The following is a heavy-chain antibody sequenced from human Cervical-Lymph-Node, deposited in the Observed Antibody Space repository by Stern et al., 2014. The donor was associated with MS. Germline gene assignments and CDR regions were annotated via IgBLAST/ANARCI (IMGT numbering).Heavy chain of an antibody. CDR3: ARGVMVAATYAYDI. CDR1: GFTFSTYW. D-gene: IGHD2-15*01. Sequence: EVQLVESGGCLVQPGGSLRLSCAASGFTFSTYWMHWVRQAPGKGLVWVSRINSDESSTTYADSVKGRFSISRDNDKNTRYLQMNSLRAEDTAVYYCARGVMVAATYAYDIWGQGTMVTISS. CDR2: INSDESST. V-gene: IGHV3-74*01. J-gene: IGHJ3*02.